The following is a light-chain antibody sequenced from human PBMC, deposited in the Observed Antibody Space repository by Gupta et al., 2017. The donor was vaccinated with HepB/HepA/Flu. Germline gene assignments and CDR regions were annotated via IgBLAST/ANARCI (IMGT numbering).Light chain of an antibody. J-gene: IGKJ5*01. CDR1: QSVGGR. Sequence: DIVLTQSPATLSLSPGVRATLSCGASQSVGGRLAWYQQKPGQDPRLLIYDSSNRAAGVPARFSGSGFGTDFSLTITYLEPEDFAVYYCQQRDSWPPTFGPGTRLEIK. V-gene: IGKV3-11*01. CDR2: DSS. CDR3: QQRDSWPPT.